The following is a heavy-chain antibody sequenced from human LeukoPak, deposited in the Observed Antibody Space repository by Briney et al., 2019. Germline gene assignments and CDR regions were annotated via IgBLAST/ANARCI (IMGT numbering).Heavy chain of an antibody. Sequence: PSETLSLICTVSGGSISSYYWSWIRQPAGKGLEWIGRIYTNGSTNYNPSLKSRVTMSVDTSKNQFSLKLSSVTAADTAVYYCAKTTHYGSGSSWFDPWGQGTLVTVSS. CDR1: GGSISSYY. CDR2: IYTNGST. D-gene: IGHD3-10*01. J-gene: IGHJ5*02. CDR3: AKTTHYGSGSSWFDP. V-gene: IGHV4-4*07.